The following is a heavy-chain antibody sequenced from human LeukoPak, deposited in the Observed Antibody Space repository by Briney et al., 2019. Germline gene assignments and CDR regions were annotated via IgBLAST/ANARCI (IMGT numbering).Heavy chain of an antibody. CDR2: INPSGGST. D-gene: IGHD3-3*01. Sequence: ASVKVSWKASGYTFTSYYMHWVRQAPGQGLEWMGIINPSGGSTSYAQKFQGRVTMTRDTSTSTVYMELSSLRSEDTAVYYCARAKGHITNYDFWSGYYMSRGGGMDVWGQGTTVTVSS. V-gene: IGHV1-46*01. J-gene: IGHJ6*02. CDR1: GYTFTSYY. CDR3: ARAKGHITNYDFWSGYYMSRGGGMDV.